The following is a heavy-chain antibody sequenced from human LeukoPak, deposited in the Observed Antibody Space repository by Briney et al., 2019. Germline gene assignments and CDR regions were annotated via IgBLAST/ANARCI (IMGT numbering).Heavy chain of an antibody. V-gene: IGHV4-61*01. Sequence: SSESLSLTCDVSGVSINTCCYYWTWIRQPPGKGLEWIGYKYSSGSTRYNSSLRSRLTISLDSSKNQFSLRLTSVTAADTAVYYCARGRSYGFDFDSWGPGTLVIVSS. J-gene: IGHJ5*01. CDR2: KYSSGST. CDR1: GVSINTCCYY. D-gene: IGHD5-18*01. CDR3: ARGRSYGFDFDS.